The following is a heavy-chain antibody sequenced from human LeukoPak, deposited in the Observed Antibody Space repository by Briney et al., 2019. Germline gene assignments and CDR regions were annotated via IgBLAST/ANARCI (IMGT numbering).Heavy chain of an antibody. Sequence: SETLSLTCTVSGGSISSSSYYWGWIRQPPGKGLEWIGSIYYSGSTYYNPSLKSRVTISVDTSKNQFSLKLSSVTAADTAVYYCARQREAHSITIFGVVPYYYYYMDVWGKGTTVTVSS. D-gene: IGHD3-3*01. CDR3: ARQREAHSITIFGVVPYYYYYMDV. J-gene: IGHJ6*03. CDR2: IYYSGST. V-gene: IGHV4-39*01. CDR1: GGSISSSSYY.